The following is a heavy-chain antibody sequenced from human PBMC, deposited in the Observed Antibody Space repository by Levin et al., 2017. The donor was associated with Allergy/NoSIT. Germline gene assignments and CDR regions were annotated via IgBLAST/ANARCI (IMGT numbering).Heavy chain of an antibody. CDR1: GFTFSDYY. CDR3: AREITIFGVVEEGWFDP. V-gene: IGHV3-11*01. CDR2: ISSSGSTI. D-gene: IGHD3-3*01. Sequence: LSLTCAASGFTFSDYYMSWIRQAPGKGLEWVSYISSSGSTIYYADSVKGRFTISRDNAKNSLYLQMNSLRAEDTAVYYCAREITIFGVVEEGWFDPWGQGTLVTVSS. J-gene: IGHJ5*02.